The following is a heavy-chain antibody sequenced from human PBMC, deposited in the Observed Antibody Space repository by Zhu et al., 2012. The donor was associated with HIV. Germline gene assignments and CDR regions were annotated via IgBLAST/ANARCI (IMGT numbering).Heavy chain of an antibody. Sequence: QVQLQQWGAGLLKPSETLSLTCAVYGGSFSGYYWSWIRQPPGKGLEWIGEINHSGSTNYNPSLKSRVTISVDTSKNQFSLKLSSVTAADTAVYYCARGRFRVLHSGGDWFDPWGQGTLVTVSS. CDR3: ARGRFRVLHSGGDWFDP. CDR1: GGSFSGYY. D-gene: IGHD3-10*01. J-gene: IGHJ5*02. CDR2: INHSGST. V-gene: IGHV4-34*01.